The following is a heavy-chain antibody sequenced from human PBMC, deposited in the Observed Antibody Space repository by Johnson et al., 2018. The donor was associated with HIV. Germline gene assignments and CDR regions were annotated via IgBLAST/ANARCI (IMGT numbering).Heavy chain of an antibody. V-gene: IGHV3-9*01. J-gene: IGHJ3*02. D-gene: IGHD6-19*01. CDR1: GFTFDDYA. CDR3: AKESRAVAGTAFDI. CDR2: MSWNSGSI. Sequence: VQLVESGGGLVQPGRSLRLSCAASGFTFDDYAMHWVRQAPGKGLEWVSGMSWNSGSIGYADSVKGRFTISRDNAKNSLYRQMNSLRAEDTALYYCAKESRAVAGTAFDIWGQGTMVTVSS.